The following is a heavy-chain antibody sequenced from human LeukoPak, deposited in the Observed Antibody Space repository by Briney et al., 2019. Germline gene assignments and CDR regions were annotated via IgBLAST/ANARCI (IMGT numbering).Heavy chain of an antibody. Sequence: GSLILSCAASGFTFSSYTMNWVRQAPGKGLEWVSHIDSSSSTTYYADSVKGRFTISRDNAKNSVYLQMNSLRVEDTAVYYCARHMNTPFDYWGQGTLVTVSA. CDR2: IDSSSSTT. V-gene: IGHV3-48*01. J-gene: IGHJ4*02. D-gene: IGHD1/OR15-1a*01. CDR3: ARHMNTPFDY. CDR1: GFTFSSYT.